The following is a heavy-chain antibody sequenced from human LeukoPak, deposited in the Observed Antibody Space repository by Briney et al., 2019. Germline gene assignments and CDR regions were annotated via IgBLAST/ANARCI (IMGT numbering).Heavy chain of an antibody. CDR1: GYTFTSYD. D-gene: IGHD3-10*01. CDR2: MNPNSGNT. CDR3: ARAKERYYSRGYFQH. Sequence: ASVKVSCKASGYTFTSYDINWVRQATGQGLEWMGWMNPNSGNTGYAQKGEGRGTSSRYSCRSRAYRELSSRRSGCTAVYYCARAKERYYSRGYFQHWGQGTLVTVSS. V-gene: IGHV1-8*03. J-gene: IGHJ1*01.